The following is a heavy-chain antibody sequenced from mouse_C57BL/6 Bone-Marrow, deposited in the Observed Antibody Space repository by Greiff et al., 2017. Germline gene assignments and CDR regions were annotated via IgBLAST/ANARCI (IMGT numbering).Heavy chain of an antibody. J-gene: IGHJ4*01. CDR2: INPSSGDT. CDR1: GYTFTSYT. CDR3: ARLGDGYYRYAMDY. V-gene: IGHV1-4*01. Sequence: QVQLQQSGAELARPGASVKMSCKASGYTFTSYTMHWVKQRPGQGLEWIGYINPSSGDTKYNQKFKDKATLTADKSSSTAYMQLSSLTSEDSAVYYCARLGDGYYRYAMDYWGQGTSVTVSS. D-gene: IGHD2-3*01.